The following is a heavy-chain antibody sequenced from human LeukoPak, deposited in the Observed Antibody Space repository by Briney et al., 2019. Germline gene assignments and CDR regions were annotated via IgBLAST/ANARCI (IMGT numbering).Heavy chain of an antibody. CDR1: GFTFSDYY. J-gene: IGHJ4*02. Sequence: GGSLRLSCAASGFTFSDYYMSWIRQAPGKGLEWVSYISSSGSTIYYADSVKGRFTISRDNAKNSLYLQMNSLRAEDTAVYYCAVVGEVGDIVVVPAAIHYWGQGTLVTVSS. D-gene: IGHD2-2*01. V-gene: IGHV3-11*01. CDR2: ISSSGSTI. CDR3: AVVGEVGDIVVVPAAIHY.